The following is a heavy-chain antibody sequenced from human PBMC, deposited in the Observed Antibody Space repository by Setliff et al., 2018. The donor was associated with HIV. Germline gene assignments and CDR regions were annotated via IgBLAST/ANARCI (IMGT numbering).Heavy chain of an antibody. CDR2: LSHYGST. Sequence: SETLSLTCTVSGYSIRGGFYWGWIRQPPGKGLEWIGSLSHYGSTYYHPSLKNRVLMPLDTSKNQFSLRLGSVTAADTAIYFCARGGGGNYQTLYYFDYWGQGRLVTVSS. CDR3: ARGGGGNYQTLYYFDY. V-gene: IGHV4-38-2*02. D-gene: IGHD3-10*01. CDR1: GYSIRGGFY. J-gene: IGHJ4*02.